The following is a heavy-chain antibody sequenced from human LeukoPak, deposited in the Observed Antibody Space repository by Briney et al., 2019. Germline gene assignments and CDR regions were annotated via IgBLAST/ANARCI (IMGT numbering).Heavy chain of an antibody. CDR3: ARGRAGRLPPSNWFDT. J-gene: IGHJ5*02. Sequence: ASVKVSCKASGYTFTGYYIHWVRQAPGQGLEWMGWINPNSGGTNYAQKFQGRVTMTRDTSISTAYMELSRLRSDDTALYYCARGRAGRLPPSNWFDTWGQGTLVTVSS. V-gene: IGHV1-2*02. CDR1: GYTFTGYY. D-gene: IGHD5-12*01. CDR2: INPNSGGT.